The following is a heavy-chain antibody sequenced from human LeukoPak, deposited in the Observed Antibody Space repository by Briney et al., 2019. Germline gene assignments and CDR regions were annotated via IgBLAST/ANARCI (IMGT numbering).Heavy chain of an antibody. CDR2: IYSGGET. CDR3: VRDYSNFVQGD. J-gene: IGHJ4*02. D-gene: IGHD4-11*01. Sequence: PSETLSLTCTVSGDSISSSHYYWGWIRQSPGKGLEWIGSIYSGGETHYNPSLNSRVTIFLDTSKNRFSLNLISVTATDTAVYYCVRDYSNFVQGDWGQGTLVTVSS. V-gene: IGHV4-39*02. CDR1: GDSISSSHYY.